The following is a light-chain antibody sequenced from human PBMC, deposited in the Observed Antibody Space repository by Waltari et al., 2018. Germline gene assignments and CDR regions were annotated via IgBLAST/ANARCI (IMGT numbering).Light chain of an antibody. CDR3: QQYYSTCQ. V-gene: IGKV4-1*01. J-gene: IGKJ1*01. CDR1: HSVVHSSNNKHY. CDR2: WAS. Sequence: DIVMTQSPDSLAVSLGERASITCKSSHSVVHSSNNKHYLAWYQQKPGPPPKLLIYWASTRESGVPDRFSGSGSGTDFTLTISSLQAEDVAVYYCQQYYSTCQFGQGTKVEIK.